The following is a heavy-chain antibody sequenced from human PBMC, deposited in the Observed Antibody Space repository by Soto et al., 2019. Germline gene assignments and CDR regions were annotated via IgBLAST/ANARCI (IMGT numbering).Heavy chain of an antibody. CDR3: SRGLRASYGVRLSYSYSGMAV. D-gene: IGHD3-10*01. CDR2: ISQSGST. Sequence: HSYSPELASAVNGGCFCDSFWAWIRQSPGKGLEWIGEISQSGSTNYTPFLKSRVIISLDTAKSQFSLNLRSVTAADTAVYYCSRGLRASYGVRLSYSYSGMAVWGHGTTVPVFS. J-gene: IGHJ6*02. CDR1: GGCFCDSF. V-gene: IGHV4-34*01.